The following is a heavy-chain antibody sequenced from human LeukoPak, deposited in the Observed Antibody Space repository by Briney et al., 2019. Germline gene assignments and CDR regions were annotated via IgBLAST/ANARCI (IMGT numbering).Heavy chain of an antibody. CDR1: GGTFSSYA. CDR3: ARDRSPHYDFWSGYYFDP. Sequence: ASVKVSCKASGGTFSSYAISWVRQAPGQGLEWMGGIIPIFGTANYAQKFQGRVTITTDESTSTAYMELRSLRSEDTAVYYCARDRSPHYDFWSGYYFDPWGQGTLVTVSS. D-gene: IGHD3-3*01. V-gene: IGHV1-69*05. CDR2: IIPIFGTA. J-gene: IGHJ5*02.